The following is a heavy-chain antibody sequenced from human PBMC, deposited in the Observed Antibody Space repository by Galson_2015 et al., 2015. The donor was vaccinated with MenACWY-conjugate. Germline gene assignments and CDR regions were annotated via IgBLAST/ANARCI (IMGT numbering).Heavy chain of an antibody. CDR1: GYSFTNYY. CDR2: IYPGDSDT. J-gene: IGHJ4*02. V-gene: IGHV5-51*01. D-gene: IGHD4-23*01. Sequence: QSGAEVKKPGQSPKISCKASGYSFTNYYIAWVRQMPGKGLEWMGIIYPGDSDTRYSPSFQGQVTISADKSISTAYLQWTSLKASDTAMYYCARRSGGQIDHWGQGSQVTVSS. CDR3: ARRSGGQIDH.